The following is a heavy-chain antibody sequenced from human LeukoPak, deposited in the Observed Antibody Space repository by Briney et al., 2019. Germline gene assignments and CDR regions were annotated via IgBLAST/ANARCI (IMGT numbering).Heavy chain of an antibody. J-gene: IGHJ5*01. V-gene: IGHV1-18*01. D-gene: IGHD1-26*01. CDR3: ARDKSSGSYYSPWFDS. CDR1: GYTFTSYG. Sequence: ASVKVSCKASGYTFTSYGISWVRQAPGQGLEWMGWISAYNGNTNYAQKLQGRVTMTTDTSTSTAYMELRSLRSDDTAVYYCARDKSSGSYYSPWFDSWGQGTLVTVSS. CDR2: ISAYNGNT.